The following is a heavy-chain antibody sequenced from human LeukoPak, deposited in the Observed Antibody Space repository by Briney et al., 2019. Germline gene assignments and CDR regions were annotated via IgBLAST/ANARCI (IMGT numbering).Heavy chain of an antibody. V-gene: IGHV3-30-3*02. CDR1: GFTFSSYA. Sequence: GGSLRLSCAASGFTFSSYAMHWVRQAPGKGLEWVAVISYDGSNKYYADSVKGRFTISRDNSKNTLYLQMNSLRVEDTAVYYCAKNRGAGSHYYYHMNVWGKGTTVTVSS. CDR3: AKNRGAGSHYYYHMNV. CDR2: ISYDGSNK. D-gene: IGHD1-26*01. J-gene: IGHJ6*03.